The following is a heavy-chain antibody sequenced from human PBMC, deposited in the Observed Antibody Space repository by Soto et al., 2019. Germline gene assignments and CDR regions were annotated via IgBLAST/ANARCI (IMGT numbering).Heavy chain of an antibody. V-gene: IGHV2-5*02. Sequence: QITLKESGPTLVKPTQTLTLTCTFSGLSLSTTGVGVGWIRQPPGKALEWLALIYWGDDKRYSPSLKSRLTITKDTSKNQVVLTMTNMDPVDTATYYCVQSRCGGDCLQSYSSHSYYGLDVWGQGTTVTVSS. CDR1: GLSLSTTGVG. J-gene: IGHJ6*02. CDR3: VQSRCGGDCLQSYSSHSYYGLDV. D-gene: IGHD2-21*02. CDR2: IYWGDDK.